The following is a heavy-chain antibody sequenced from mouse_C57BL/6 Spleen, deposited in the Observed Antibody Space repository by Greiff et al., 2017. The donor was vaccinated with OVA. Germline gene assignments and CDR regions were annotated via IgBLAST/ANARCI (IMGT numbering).Heavy chain of an antibody. J-gene: IGHJ4*01. CDR2: IHPNSGST. V-gene: IGHV1-64*01. CDR1: GYTFTSYW. D-gene: IGHD4-1*01. CDR3: ARWPGGDYAMDY. Sequence: VQLQQPGAELVKPGASVKLSCKASGYTFTSYWMHWVKQRPGQGLEWIGMIHPNSGSTNYNEKFKSKATLTVDKSSSTAYMQLSSLTSEDSAVYYCARWPGGDYAMDYWGQGTSVTVSS.